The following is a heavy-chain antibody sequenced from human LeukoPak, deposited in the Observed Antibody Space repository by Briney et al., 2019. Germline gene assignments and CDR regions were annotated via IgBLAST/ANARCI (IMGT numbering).Heavy chain of an antibody. CDR1: GGSISSSSYY. CDR3: ARGEGYSSSSMEDY. CDR2: IYYSGST. Sequence: SETLPLTCTVSGGSISSSSYYWGWIRQPPGKGLEWIGYIYYSGSTYYNPSLKSRVTISVDTSKNQFSLKLSSVTAADTAVYYCARGEGYSSSSMEDYWGQGTLVTVSS. J-gene: IGHJ4*02. V-gene: IGHV4-31*03. D-gene: IGHD6-6*01.